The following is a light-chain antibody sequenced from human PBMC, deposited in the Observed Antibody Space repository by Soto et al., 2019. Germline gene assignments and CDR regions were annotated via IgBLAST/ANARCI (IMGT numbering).Light chain of an antibody. J-gene: IGKJ1*01. CDR1: QGISSY. CDR2: AAS. V-gene: IGKV1-8*01. CDR3: QQYYSHPWT. Sequence: ALRMTQSPSSFSASTGDRVTITCRASQGISSYLAWYQQKPGKAPKLLIYAASTLQSGVPSRFSGSGSGTDFTLTISCLQSEDFATYYCQQYYSHPWTFGQGTKVEIK.